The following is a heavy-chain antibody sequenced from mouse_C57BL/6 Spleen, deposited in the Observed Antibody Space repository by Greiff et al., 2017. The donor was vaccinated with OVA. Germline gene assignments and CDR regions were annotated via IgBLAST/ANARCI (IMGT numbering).Heavy chain of an antibody. D-gene: IGHD1-1*01. CDR3: AREGNLLPHAY. CDR2: ISSGSSTI. J-gene: IGHJ3*01. CDR1: GFTFSDYG. V-gene: IGHV5-17*01. Sequence: EVKLVESGGGLVKPGGSLKLSCAASGFTFSDYGMHWVRQAPEKGLEWVAYISSGSSTIYYADTVKGRFTISRDNAKNTLFLQMTSLRSEDTASYYCAREGNLLPHAYWGQGTLVTVSA.